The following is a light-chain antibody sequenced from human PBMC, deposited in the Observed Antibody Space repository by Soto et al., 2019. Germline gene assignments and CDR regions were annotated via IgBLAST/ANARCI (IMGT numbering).Light chain of an antibody. Sequence: VMTQSPATVSVSPGERATLSCRASQIVASNLAWYQQTPGQPPRLLIYGASTRASGIPARFSGSGSGTEFTLTISSLQSEDFAVYYCQQYNNWPRTFGQGTKVDIK. CDR2: GAS. J-gene: IGKJ1*01. CDR1: QIVASN. CDR3: QQYNNWPRT. V-gene: IGKV3-15*01.